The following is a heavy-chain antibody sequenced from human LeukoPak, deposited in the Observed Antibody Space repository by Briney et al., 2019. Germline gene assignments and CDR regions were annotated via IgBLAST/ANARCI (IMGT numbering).Heavy chain of an antibody. J-gene: IGHJ5*02. Sequence: PSQTLSLTCTVSGGSISSGAYYWSWIRQHPGKGLEWIGYIYYSGSTYYNPSLKSRVTISLDTSKNQFSLKLSFVTAADTAVYYCAGGTPPGWFGPWGQGTLVTVSS. CDR2: IYYSGST. CDR3: AGGTPPGWFGP. V-gene: IGHV4-31*03. CDR1: GGSISSGAYY.